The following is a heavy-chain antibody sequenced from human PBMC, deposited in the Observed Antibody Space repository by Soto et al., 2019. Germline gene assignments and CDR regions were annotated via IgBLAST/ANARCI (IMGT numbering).Heavy chain of an antibody. CDR2: IFHSGST. D-gene: IGHD1-7*01. CDR3: ARGVLTATTINPYYGMDA. CDR1: GGSIRSYY. J-gene: IGHJ6*02. V-gene: IGHV4-59*01. Sequence: QVHLQESGPRLVKPSETLSLTCTVSGGSIRSYYWNWIRQPPGKGLEWIGYIFHSGSTTYNSSFKSRVTLSVDSNKNPFSLKLSSVTAADTAVYFCARGVLTATTINPYYGMDAWGQGTTVTVSS.